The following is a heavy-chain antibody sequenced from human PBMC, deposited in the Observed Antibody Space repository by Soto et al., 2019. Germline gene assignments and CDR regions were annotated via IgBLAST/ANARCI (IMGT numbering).Heavy chain of an antibody. D-gene: IGHD3-10*01. Sequence: EVQLVESGGGLVQPGGSLRLSCAASGFTFSSYSMNWVRQAPGKGLEWVSYISSSSSTIYYADSVKGRFTISRDNAKNSLYLQMNSLRAEETAVYYCANHPARRAQIGWFDPWGQGTLVTVSS. V-gene: IGHV3-48*01. CDR1: GFTFSSYS. CDR3: ANHPARRAQIGWFDP. J-gene: IGHJ5*02. CDR2: ISSSSSTI.